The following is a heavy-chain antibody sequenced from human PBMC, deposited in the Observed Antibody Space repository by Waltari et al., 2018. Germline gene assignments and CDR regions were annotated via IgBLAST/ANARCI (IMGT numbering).Heavy chain of an antibody. V-gene: IGHV4-31*11. CDR2: IYFSGTT. CDR3: ASDTGALWMDV. D-gene: IGHD2-21*01. J-gene: IGHJ6*02. Sequence: QVQLQESGPGLVKPSQTLSLTCAVSGVSISSRGYYWSWVRQPPGRGLEYIGYIYFSGTTYYNPSLESRVSMSLDTSKNQFSLKLNSVSAADMAVYYCASDTGALWMDVWGQGTTVTVSS. CDR1: GVSISSRGYY.